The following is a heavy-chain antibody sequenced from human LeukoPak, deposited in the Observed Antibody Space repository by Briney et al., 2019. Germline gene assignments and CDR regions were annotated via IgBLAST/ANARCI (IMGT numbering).Heavy chain of an antibody. Sequence: ASVKVSCKASGYTFTAYSMHWVRQAPGQGLEWMGWINPNSSGTNYAQNFQGRVTMTRDTSISTVYMEVSGLRSDDTAVYHCARGAPGYCTASRCPNPFDYWGQGTLVTVSS. D-gene: IGHD2-8*02. CDR3: ARGAPGYCTASRCPNPFDY. CDR2: INPNSSGT. V-gene: IGHV1-2*02. J-gene: IGHJ4*02. CDR1: GYTFTAYS.